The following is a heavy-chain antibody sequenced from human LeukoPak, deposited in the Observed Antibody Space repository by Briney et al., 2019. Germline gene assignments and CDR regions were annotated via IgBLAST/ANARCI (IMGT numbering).Heavy chain of an antibody. D-gene: IGHD1-26*01. J-gene: IGHJ4*02. CDR1: VGSINSNSYY. CDR2: IYYSGST. V-gene: IGHV4-39*01. Sequence: SETLSLTCTVSVGSINSNSYYWGWIRQPPGKGLEWIGNIYYSGSTYYNPSLKSRVTMAVDPSNNQFSLKLNSVTDTDTAVFFCARGTNTGSYSYWGQGTLVTVSS. CDR3: ARGTNTGSYSY.